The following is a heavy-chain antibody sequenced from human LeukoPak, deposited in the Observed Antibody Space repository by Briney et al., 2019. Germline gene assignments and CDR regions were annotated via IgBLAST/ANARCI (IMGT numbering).Heavy chain of an antibody. Sequence: GGSLRLSCAASGFTFSSYAMSWVRQAPGKGLEWVSAISTSGGNTYYADSVKGRFTISRDNSKNTLYLQMNSLRAEDTAVYYCASAKWLAHFDYWGQGTLVTVSS. CDR1: GFTFSSYA. J-gene: IGHJ4*02. CDR3: ASAKWLAHFDY. D-gene: IGHD6-19*01. CDR2: ISTSGGNT. V-gene: IGHV3-23*01.